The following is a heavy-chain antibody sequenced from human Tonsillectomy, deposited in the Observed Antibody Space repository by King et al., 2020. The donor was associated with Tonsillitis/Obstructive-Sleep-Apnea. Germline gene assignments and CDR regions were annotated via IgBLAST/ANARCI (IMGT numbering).Heavy chain of an antibody. CDR3: ARNLGIVTAGRDYGLDV. D-gene: IGHD6-13*01. CDR1: GGSISTYY. J-gene: IGHJ6*02. Sequence: VQLQESGPGLVKPSETLSLTCTVSGGSISTYYWSWIRQPPGKGLEWIGYINNSGSTNYNPSLKSRVTISVDTSKNQFSLKLSSVTAAYTAVYFCARNLGIVTAGRDYGLDVWGQGTTVTVSS. V-gene: IGHV4-59*01. CDR2: INNSGST.